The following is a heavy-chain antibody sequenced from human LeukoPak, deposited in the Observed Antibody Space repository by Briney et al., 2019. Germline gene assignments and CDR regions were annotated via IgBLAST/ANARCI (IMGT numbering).Heavy chain of an antibody. CDR3: ATYYYDSSGYYLFDY. D-gene: IGHD3-22*01. Sequence: SETLSLTCAVYGGSFSGYYRRWIRQPPGKGLEWIGEINHSGSTNYNPSLKSRVTISVDTSKNQFSLKLSSVTAADTAVYYCATYYYDSSGYYLFDYWGQGTLVTVSS. V-gene: IGHV4-34*01. CDR2: INHSGST. J-gene: IGHJ4*02. CDR1: GGSFSGYY.